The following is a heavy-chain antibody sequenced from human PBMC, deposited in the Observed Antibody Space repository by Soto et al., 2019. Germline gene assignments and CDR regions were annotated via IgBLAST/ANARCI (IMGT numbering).Heavy chain of an antibody. J-gene: IGHJ4*02. CDR1: GYTFTSYA. V-gene: IGHV1-3*01. CDR2: INAGNGNT. Sequence: ASVKVSCKASGYTFTSYAMHWVRQAPGQRLEWMGWINAGNGNTKYSQKFQGRVTITRDTSASTAYMELSSLRSEDTPVYYCARDGLENIVVVIGRLDYWGEGTLVSVSS. CDR3: ARDGLENIVVVIGRLDY. D-gene: IGHD2-21*01.